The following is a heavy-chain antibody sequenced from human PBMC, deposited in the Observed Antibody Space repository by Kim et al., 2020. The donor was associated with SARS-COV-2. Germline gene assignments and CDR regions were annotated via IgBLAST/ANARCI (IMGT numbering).Heavy chain of an antibody. CDR3: ASGPDCSGGSCYSFVRTFDY. J-gene: IGHJ4*02. CDR1: GGSFSGNY. CDR2: INHSGST. V-gene: IGHV4-34*01. D-gene: IGHD2-15*01. Sequence: SETLSLTCAVYGGSFSGNYWSWIRQPPGKGLEWIGEINHSGSTNSNPSLKSRVTITVDTSKNQFALKLSPVTAADTAVYYCASGPDCSGGSCYSFVRTFDYWGQGTLVTVSS.